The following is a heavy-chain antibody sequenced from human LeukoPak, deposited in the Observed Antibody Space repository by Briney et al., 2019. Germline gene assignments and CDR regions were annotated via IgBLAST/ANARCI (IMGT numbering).Heavy chain of an antibody. Sequence: ASVKVSCKASGGSLSSYAVSWVRLAPGQGPEWMGVIIVTFGTTTYAQKFQGRVTMTRDMSTSTVYMELSSLRSEDTAVYYCARDPPFRNYGGNHDVDYWGQGTLVTVSS. CDR1: GGSLSSYA. CDR2: IIVTFGTT. V-gene: IGHV1-69*05. D-gene: IGHD4-23*01. J-gene: IGHJ4*02. CDR3: ARDPPFRNYGGNHDVDY.